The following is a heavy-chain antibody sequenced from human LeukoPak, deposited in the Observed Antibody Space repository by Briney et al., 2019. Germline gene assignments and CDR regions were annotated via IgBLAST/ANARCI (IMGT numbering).Heavy chain of an antibody. D-gene: IGHD3-22*01. J-gene: IGHJ5*02. Sequence: SETLSLTCTVSGGSISSYYWSWIRQPPGKGLEWIGYIYYSGSTNYNPSLKSRVTISVDTSKNQFSLKLSSVTAADTAVYYCARDRVDSSGPNWFDPWGQGTLVTVSS. CDR1: GGSISSYY. CDR3: ARDRVDSSGPNWFDP. CDR2: IYYSGST. V-gene: IGHV4-59*01.